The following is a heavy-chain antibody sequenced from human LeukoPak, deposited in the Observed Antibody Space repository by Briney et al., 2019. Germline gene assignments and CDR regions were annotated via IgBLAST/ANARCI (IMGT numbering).Heavy chain of an antibody. V-gene: IGHV1-24*01. CDR3: ATVENCSSTSCYRAYGWFDP. J-gene: IGHJ5*02. CDR1: GYTLTELS. D-gene: IGHD2-2*01. Sequence: GASVKVSCKVSGYTLTELSMHWVRQAPGKGLEWMGGFDPEDGETIYAQKFQGRVTMTEDTSTDTAYMELSSLRSEDTAVYYCATVENCSSTSCYRAYGWFDPWGQGTLVTVPS. CDR2: FDPEDGET.